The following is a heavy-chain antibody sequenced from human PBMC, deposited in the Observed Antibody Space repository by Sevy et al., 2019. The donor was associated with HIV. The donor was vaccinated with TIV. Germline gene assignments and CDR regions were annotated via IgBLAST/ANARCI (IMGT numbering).Heavy chain of an antibody. Sequence: ASVKVSCKASGYLFTGYYVHWVRQAPGQGLEWMGWINPNDGCTNYAQNFQGRVTMTTDTSISTPYMELNRLTSDDTAMFYCSGSVYGSGTYLNDYWGQGTLITVSS. J-gene: IGHJ4*02. V-gene: IGHV1-2*02. D-gene: IGHD3-10*01. CDR2: INPNDGCT. CDR1: GYLFTGYY. CDR3: SGSVYGSGTYLNDY.